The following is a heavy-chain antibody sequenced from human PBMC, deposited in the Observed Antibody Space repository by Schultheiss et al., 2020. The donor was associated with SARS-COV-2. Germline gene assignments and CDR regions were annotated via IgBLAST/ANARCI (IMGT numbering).Heavy chain of an antibody. D-gene: IGHD4-17*01. CDR1: GFTFISHA. CDR3: TTDSYYGDSRNSDSRVFLYYYYGMDV. CDR2: TSYDGTAK. J-gene: IGHJ6*02. V-gene: IGHV3-30*04. Sequence: GGSLRLSCAASGFTFISHAMHWVRQAPGKGLEWVASTSYDGTAKYYADSVKGRFTISRDNSKNTLYLQMNSLKTEDTAVYYCTTDSYYGDSRNSDSRVFLYYYYGMDVWGQGTTVTVSS.